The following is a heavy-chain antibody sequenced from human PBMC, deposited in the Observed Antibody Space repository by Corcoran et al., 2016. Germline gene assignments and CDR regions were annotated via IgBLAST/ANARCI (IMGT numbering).Heavy chain of an antibody. J-gene: IGHJ4*02. CDR2: FNPSGDTT. D-gene: IGHD3-10*01. CDR1: GYTFTSYY. V-gene: IGHV1-46*01. Sequence: QVQLVQSGAGVKKPGASVKVSCKASGYTFTSYYIHWVRQAPGRGLVWVGIFNPSGDTTSYAQKFQGRVTMTRNTSTSTVYMEVSSRTAEDTAIDYCARRGENSGETGHFDYWGQGTLVTVSS. CDR3: ARRGENSGETGHFDY.